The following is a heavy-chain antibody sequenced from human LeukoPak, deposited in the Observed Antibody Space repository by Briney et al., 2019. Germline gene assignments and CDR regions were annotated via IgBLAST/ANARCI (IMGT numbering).Heavy chain of an antibody. V-gene: IGHV4-59*08. CDR2: IYYSGST. Sequence: PSETLSLTCTVSGGSISSYYWSWIRQPPGKGLEWIGYIYYSGSTNYNPSLKSRVTISVDTSKNQFSLKLSSVTAADTAVYYCARHMSVKLRYFDWLSPRYYYYGMDVWGQGTTVTVSS. D-gene: IGHD3-9*01. CDR3: ARHMSVKLRYFDWLSPRYYYYGMDV. J-gene: IGHJ6*02. CDR1: GGSISSYY.